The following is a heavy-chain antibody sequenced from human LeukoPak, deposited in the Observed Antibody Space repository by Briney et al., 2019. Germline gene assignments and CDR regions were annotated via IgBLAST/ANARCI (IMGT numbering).Heavy chain of an antibody. CDR1: GGSFSGYY. CDR2: INHSGST. Sequence: NPSETLSLTCAVYGGSFSGYYWSWIRQPPGKGLEWIGEINHSGSTNYNPSLKSRVTISVDTSKNQFSLKLSSVTAADTAVYYCARSTYGSGSYYYYYYYYMDVWGKGTTVTVSS. D-gene: IGHD3-10*01. CDR3: ARSTYGSGSYYYYYYYYMDV. V-gene: IGHV4-34*01. J-gene: IGHJ6*03.